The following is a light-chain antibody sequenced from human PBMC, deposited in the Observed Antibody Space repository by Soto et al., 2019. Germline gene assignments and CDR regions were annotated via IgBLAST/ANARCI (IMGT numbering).Light chain of an antibody. V-gene: IGLV2-14*01. CDR2: EVS. CDR3: SSYTSSSTLV. Sequence: QSALTQPASVSGSPGQSITISCTGTSSDVGGYHYVSWYQHHPGKAPKLMIYEVSNRPSGVSDRFSGSKSGNTASLTISGLQAEDEADYYCSSYTSSSTLVFGTGTKVTGL. J-gene: IGLJ1*01. CDR1: SSDVGGYHY.